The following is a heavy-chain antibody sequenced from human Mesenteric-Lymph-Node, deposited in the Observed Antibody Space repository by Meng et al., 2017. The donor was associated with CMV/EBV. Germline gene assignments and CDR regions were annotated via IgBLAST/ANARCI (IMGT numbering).Heavy chain of an antibody. CDR3: ARSRGDSSWYFIPQPYYYYGMDV. V-gene: IGHV1-69*10. CDR1: GGTFSNYA. J-gene: IGHJ6*02. D-gene: IGHD6-13*01. CDR2: IVPIYGIA. Sequence: SVKVSCKASGGTFSNYAISWVRQAPGRGLEWMGGIVPIYGIAYYAQKFQGRVTITADKSTSTAYMELRSLRSDDTAVYYCARSRGDSSWYFIPQPYYYYGMDVWGQGTTVTVSS.